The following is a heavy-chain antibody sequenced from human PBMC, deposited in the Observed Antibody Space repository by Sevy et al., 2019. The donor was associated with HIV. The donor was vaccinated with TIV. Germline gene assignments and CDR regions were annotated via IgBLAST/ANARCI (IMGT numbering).Heavy chain of an antibody. J-gene: IGHJ4*02. CDR1: GFTFSSYW. CDR3: ARSGMGRGYSGYDWVGHYDY. CDR2: IKQDGSEK. V-gene: IGHV3-7*01. Sequence: GGSLRLSCAASGFTFSSYWMSWVRQAPGTGLEWVANIKQDGSEKYYVNSVKGRFTISRANAENSLYMQMTSLRAEDTAVYYCARSGMGRGYSGYDWVGHYDYWGQGTLVTVSS. D-gene: IGHD5-12*01.